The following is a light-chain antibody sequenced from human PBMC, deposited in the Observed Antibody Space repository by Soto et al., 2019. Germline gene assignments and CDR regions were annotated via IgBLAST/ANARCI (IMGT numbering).Light chain of an antibody. CDR2: DTS. Sequence: LTQSPAILSLSPGERATLSCTASQSVDTYIAWYQQRPGQPPRLLIHDTSHRASGVPARFRGSGSGTDFTLTITSLEPEDFGVYFCQQRRNSVSFGPGTRL. J-gene: IGKJ3*01. CDR3: QQRRNSVS. CDR1: QSVDTY. V-gene: IGKV3-11*01.